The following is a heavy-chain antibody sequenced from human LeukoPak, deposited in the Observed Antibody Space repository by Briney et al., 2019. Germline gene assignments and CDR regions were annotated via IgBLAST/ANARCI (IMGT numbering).Heavy chain of an antibody. V-gene: IGHV3-23*01. D-gene: IGHD2-2*01. CDR3: AKDLGYCSSTSCFLDY. CDR2: IRGSGGST. J-gene: IGHJ4*02. CDR1: GFTLSNHA. Sequence: GGSLRLSCAASGFTLSNHAMSWVRQGPGKGLEWVSGIRGSGGSTYYADSVKGRFTISRDNSKNTLYLQMNSLRAEDTAVYYCAKDLGYCSSTSCFLDYWGQGTLVTVSS.